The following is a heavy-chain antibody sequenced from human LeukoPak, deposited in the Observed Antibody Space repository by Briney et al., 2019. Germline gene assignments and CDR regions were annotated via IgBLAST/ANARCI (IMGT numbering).Heavy chain of an antibody. CDR3: ARGGSGSYYIGSGFDY. CDR2: ISSSSSTI. J-gene: IGHJ4*02. D-gene: IGHD1-26*01. CDR1: GFTSSSYS. V-gene: IGHV3-48*01. Sequence: GGSLRLSCAASGFTSSSYSMNWVRQAPGKGLEWVSYISSSSSTIYYADSVKGRFTISRDNAKNSLYLQMNSLRAEDTAVYYCARGGSGSYYIGSGFDYWGQGTLVTVSS.